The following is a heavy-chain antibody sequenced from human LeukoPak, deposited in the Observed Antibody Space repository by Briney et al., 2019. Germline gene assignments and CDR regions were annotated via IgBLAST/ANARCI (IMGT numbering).Heavy chain of an antibody. CDR1: GFTFSSYW. Sequence: PGGSLRLSCAASGFTFSSYWMSWVRQAPGKGLVWVSRINSDGSSTSYADSVKGRFTISRDNAKNTLYLQMNSLRAEDTAVYYCARDPLYSSGWIYWGQGTLVTVSS. J-gene: IGHJ4*02. CDR3: ARDPLYSSGWIY. V-gene: IGHV3-74*01. D-gene: IGHD6-19*01. CDR2: INSDGSST.